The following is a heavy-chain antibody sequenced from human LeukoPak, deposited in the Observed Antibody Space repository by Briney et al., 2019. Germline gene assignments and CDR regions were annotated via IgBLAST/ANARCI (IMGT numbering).Heavy chain of an antibody. CDR3: ARSRVDGSSSGPFDY. CDR2: FYHSGNT. V-gene: IGHV4-38-2*02. CDR1: GYSISSGYY. Sequence: SETLSLTCTVSGYSISSGYYWGWIRQPPGKGLEWIGSFYHSGNTYYNPSLKSRVTISVDTSKNQFSLKLNSVTAADTAMYYCARSRVDGSSSGPFDYWGQGTLVTVSS. J-gene: IGHJ4*02. D-gene: IGHD6-6*01.